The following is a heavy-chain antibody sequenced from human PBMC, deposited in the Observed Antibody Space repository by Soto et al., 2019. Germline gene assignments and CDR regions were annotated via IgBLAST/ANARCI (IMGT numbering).Heavy chain of an antibody. CDR3: ARDLNFVSRDSSGYFLTAPVDY. CDR1: GFTFSSYW. J-gene: IGHJ4*02. D-gene: IGHD3-22*01. CDR2: IKQDGSEK. Sequence: SGGSLRLSCAASGFTFSSYWMSWVRQAPGKGLEWVANIKQDGSEKYYVDSVKGRFTISRDNAKNSLYLQMNSLRAEDTAVYYCARDLNFVSRDSSGYFLTAPVDYWGQGTLVTVSS. V-gene: IGHV3-7*05.